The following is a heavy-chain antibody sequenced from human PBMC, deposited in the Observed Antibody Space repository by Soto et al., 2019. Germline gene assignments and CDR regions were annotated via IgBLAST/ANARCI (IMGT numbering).Heavy chain of an antibody. J-gene: IGHJ4*02. D-gene: IGHD5-18*01. CDR1: GFTFSRYW. V-gene: IGHV3-7*03. CDR3: AKEAYSFPN. Sequence: EVQLVESGGGLVQPGGSLRLSCAGSGFTFSRYWMTWVRQAPGKGLEWVATIKEDGSEKYYVDSVRGRFTISRDNAKNSLSLQMNSLRVEDTAVYYCAKEAYSFPNWGQGTPVTVSS. CDR2: IKEDGSEK.